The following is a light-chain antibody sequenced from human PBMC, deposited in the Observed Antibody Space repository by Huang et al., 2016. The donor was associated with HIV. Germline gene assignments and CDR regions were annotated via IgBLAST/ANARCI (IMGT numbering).Light chain of an antibody. Sequence: EIVLTQSPATLSLSPGDRATLSCRASQSVGVYLAWYQQKPGQAHRLRILEASNRATGIPDRFSVSGSGTDFTRTIYSLQPDDFAIYYCQQRTKWPPVLTFGGGTRVEIK. CDR1: QSVGVY. CDR2: EAS. CDR3: QQRTKWPPVLT. V-gene: IGKV3-11*01. J-gene: IGKJ4*01.